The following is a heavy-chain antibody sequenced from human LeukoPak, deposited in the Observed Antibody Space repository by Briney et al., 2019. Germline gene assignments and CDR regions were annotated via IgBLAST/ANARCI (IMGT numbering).Heavy chain of an antibody. CDR3: AGGPAWVGTAFDF. J-gene: IGHJ4*02. Sequence: SETLSLTCSVSGGSVRSYYWSWIRQFAGKELQWIGYIYTSGSTDYNPSLKSRVTISVDRSRNLIFLNLRSVTAADTAVYYCAGGPAWVGTAFDFWGQGSRVTVSS. CDR1: GGSVRSYY. D-gene: IGHD2-2*01. V-gene: IGHV4-4*09. CDR2: IYTSGST.